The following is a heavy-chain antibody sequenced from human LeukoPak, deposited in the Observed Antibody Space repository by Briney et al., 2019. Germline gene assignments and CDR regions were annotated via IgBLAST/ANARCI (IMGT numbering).Heavy chain of an antibody. CDR2: IYTSGSI. D-gene: IGHD3-10*01. Sequence: SETLSLTCTVSGGSISSYYWSWIRQPAGKGLEWIGRIYTSGSINYNPSLKSRVTMSVDTSKNQFSLKLSSVTAADTAVYYCARTYADYYGSGSYYYYYGMDVWGQGTTVTVSS. J-gene: IGHJ6*02. V-gene: IGHV4-4*07. CDR3: ARTYADYYGSGSYYYYYGMDV. CDR1: GGSISSYY.